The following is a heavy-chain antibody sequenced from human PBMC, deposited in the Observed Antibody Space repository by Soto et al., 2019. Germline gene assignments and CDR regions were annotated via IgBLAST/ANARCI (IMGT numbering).Heavy chain of an antibody. J-gene: IGHJ6*04. CDR1: GGSISSSNW. CDR3: ARQTYDILTGFSVDV. Sequence: GPGVSSETLSLTCAVSGGSISSSNWGGWVRQAPGKGLEWIGEIYHSGSTNYNPSLKSRVTISVDKSKNQFSLKLSSVTAADTAVYYCARQTYDILTGFSVDVWGKGTTVTVSS. V-gene: IGHV4-4*02. CDR2: IYHSGST. D-gene: IGHD3-9*01.